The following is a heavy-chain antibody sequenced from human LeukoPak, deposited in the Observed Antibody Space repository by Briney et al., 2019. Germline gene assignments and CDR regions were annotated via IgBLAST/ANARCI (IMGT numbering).Heavy chain of an antibody. V-gene: IGHV4-39*01. CDR2: IYYSGST. D-gene: IGHD2-2*01. J-gene: IGHJ4*02. Sequence: PSETLSLTCTVSGGSISSSSYYWGWIRQPPGKGLEWIGSIYYSGSTYYNPSLKSRVTISVDTSKNQFSLKLSSVTAADTAVYYCARRRRHVVPAAKGISDLEYWGQGTLVTVSS. CDR1: GGSISSSSYY. CDR3: ARRRRHVVPAAKGISDLEY.